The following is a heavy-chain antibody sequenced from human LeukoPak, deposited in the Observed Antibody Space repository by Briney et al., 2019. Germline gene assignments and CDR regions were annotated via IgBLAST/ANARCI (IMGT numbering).Heavy chain of an antibody. CDR1: GFTFSSYL. Sequence: AGGSLRLSCAASGFTFSSYLMHWVRQAPGKGLEWVAAISYGGGNQYYADSVKGRFTISRDNSKNTLYLQMNSLRAEDTAVYYCAKDRDSSGYLYYFDYWGQGTLVTVSS. CDR2: ISYGGGNQ. V-gene: IGHV3-30*18. J-gene: IGHJ4*02. CDR3: AKDRDSSGYLYYFDY. D-gene: IGHD3-22*01.